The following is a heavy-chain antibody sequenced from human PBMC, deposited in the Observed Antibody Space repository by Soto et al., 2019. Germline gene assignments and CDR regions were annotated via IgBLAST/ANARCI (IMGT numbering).Heavy chain of an antibody. CDR2: VYFTGTT. CDR1: GASISGGGYY. D-gene: IGHD2-2*01. J-gene: IGHJ5*02. CDR3: ARDVTSNHNAFDP. Sequence: QVQLQESGPGLVKPSQTLSLTCTVSGASISGGGYYWAWLRQRPGQGLEWIGYVYFTGTTYYNPSLKRRVTISADTSKEQFSLKLTSVTAADTAVYYCARDVTSNHNAFDPWGQGTLVTVSS. V-gene: IGHV4-31*03.